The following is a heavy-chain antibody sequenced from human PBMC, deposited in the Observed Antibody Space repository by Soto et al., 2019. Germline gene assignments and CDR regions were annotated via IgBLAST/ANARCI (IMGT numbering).Heavy chain of an antibody. CDR1: GFTFHNSG. J-gene: IGHJ6*02. D-gene: IGHD1-1*01. CDR2: IWYDGSNK. V-gene: IGHV3-33*01. Sequence: XGSLRLYCAAAGFTFHNSGMPWVRQAPGRGLEWVAVIWYDGSNKYYADSVKGRFTISRDNSKNTLYLQMNSLRAEDTAVYYCASGPEHYYYFYGMGVWGQGTTVIVYS. CDR3: ASGPEHYYYFYGMGV.